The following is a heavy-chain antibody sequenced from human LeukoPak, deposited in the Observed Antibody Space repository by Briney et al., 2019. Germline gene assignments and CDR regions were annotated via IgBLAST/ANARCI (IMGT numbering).Heavy chain of an antibody. J-gene: IGHJ4*02. D-gene: IGHD6-19*01. CDR1: GGSFSGYY. Sequence: PSETLSLTCADYGGSFSGYYWSWIRQPPGKGLEWIGEINHSGSTNYNPSLKSRVTISVDTSKNQFSLKLSSVTAADTAVYYCARKGYSSGWYGYWGQGTLVTVSS. CDR2: INHSGST. V-gene: IGHV4-34*01. CDR3: ARKGYSSGWYGY.